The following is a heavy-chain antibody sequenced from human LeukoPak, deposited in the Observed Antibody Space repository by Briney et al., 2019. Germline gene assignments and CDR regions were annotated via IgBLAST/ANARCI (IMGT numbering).Heavy chain of an antibody. Sequence: GASVKVSCKASGYTFTSYYMHWVRQAPGQGLEWMGIINPSGGSTSYAQKFQGRVTMTRDPPATTAYMELSSLRSEDMAMYYCAKDRGGTGDFDYWGQGTLVTVSS. V-gene: IGHV1-46*01. CDR2: INPSGGST. CDR3: AKDRGGTGDFDY. D-gene: IGHD3-10*01. J-gene: IGHJ4*02. CDR1: GYTFTSYY.